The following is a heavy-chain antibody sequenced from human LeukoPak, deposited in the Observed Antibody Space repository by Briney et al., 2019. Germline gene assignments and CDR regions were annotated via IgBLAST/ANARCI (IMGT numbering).Heavy chain of an antibody. CDR1: DGSISSYY. D-gene: IGHD5-12*01. CDR2: IYGSGST. Sequence: SETLSLTCAVSDGSISSYYWSWIRQPAGKGLEWIGRIYGSGSTRYNPSLKSRVTMSVDTSKNQFSLKLSFVTAADTAVYFCARGMSAAYDYNWFDPWGQGTLVTVSS. CDR3: ARGMSAAYDYNWFDP. V-gene: IGHV4-4*07. J-gene: IGHJ5*02.